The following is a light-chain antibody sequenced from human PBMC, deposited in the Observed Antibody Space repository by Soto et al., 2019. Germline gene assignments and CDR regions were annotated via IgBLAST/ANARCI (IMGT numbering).Light chain of an antibody. Sequence: QSVLTQPPSVSGAPGQRVTLSCTGSSSNIGAGYDVQWYQQLPGTAPKLLIYANNNRPSGVPDRFSGSKSGTSASLAITGLQAEDEADYYCQSSDSSMVLFGGGTQLTVL. CDR1: SSNIGAGYD. V-gene: IGLV1-40*01. CDR3: QSSDSSMVL. J-gene: IGLJ2*01. CDR2: ANN.